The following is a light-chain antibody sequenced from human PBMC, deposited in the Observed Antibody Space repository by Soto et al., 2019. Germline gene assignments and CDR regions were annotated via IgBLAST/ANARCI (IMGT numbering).Light chain of an antibody. J-gene: IGKJ3*01. CDR2: GAS. V-gene: IGKV3-20*01. CDR3: QQYGSSVT. CDR1: QSVSSSY. Sequence: EIVLTQSPGTLSLSPGERATLSCRASQSVSSSYLAWYQQKPGQAPRLLIYGASSRATGIPDRFSGSGSGTDFTLTISRLEPEDCAVYYCQQYGSSVTFGPGTKVDIK.